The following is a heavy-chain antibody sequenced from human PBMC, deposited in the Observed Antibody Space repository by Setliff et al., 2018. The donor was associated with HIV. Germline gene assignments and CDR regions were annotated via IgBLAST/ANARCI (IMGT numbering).Heavy chain of an antibody. D-gene: IGHD4-17*01. CDR1: GYTFTSHG. CDR3: ARHDGLRSVHGAFDI. Sequence: ASVKVSCKASGYTFTSHGISWVRQAPGQGLEWMGWISTYNDNTNYAQKLQGRVTMTTETSTSTAYMELRSQRTDDTAVYYCARHDGLRSVHGAFDIWGQGTMVTVSS. J-gene: IGHJ3*02. CDR2: ISTYNDNT. V-gene: IGHV1-18*01.